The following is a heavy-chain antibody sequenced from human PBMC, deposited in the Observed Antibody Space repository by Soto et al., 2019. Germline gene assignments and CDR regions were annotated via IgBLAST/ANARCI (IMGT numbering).Heavy chain of an antibody. CDR1: GFTFSSYA. D-gene: IGHD4-17*01. Sequence: EVQLLESGGGLVQPGGSLRLSCAASGFTFSSYAMSWVRQAPGKGLEWVSAISGSGGSTYYADSVKGRFTISRDNSKNPLYLQMNSLRAEDTAVYYCAKTSPTYGDCVGWFDPWGQGTLVTVSS. J-gene: IGHJ5*02. CDR2: ISGSGGST. V-gene: IGHV3-23*01. CDR3: AKTSPTYGDCVGWFDP.